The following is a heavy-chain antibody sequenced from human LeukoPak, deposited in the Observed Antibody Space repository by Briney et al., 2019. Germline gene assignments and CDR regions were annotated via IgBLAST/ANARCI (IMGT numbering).Heavy chain of an antibody. CDR1: GGSISSGGYY. V-gene: IGHV4-31*03. CDR2: IYYSGST. Sequence: SETLSLTCTVSGGSISSGGYYWSWIRQHPGKGLEWIGYIYYSGSTYYNPSLKSRVTISVDTSKNQFSLKLSSVTAADTAVYYCARRAASYYYDSSGYGGYFDLWGRGTLVTVSS. J-gene: IGHJ2*01. D-gene: IGHD3-22*01. CDR3: ARRAASYYYDSSGYGGYFDL.